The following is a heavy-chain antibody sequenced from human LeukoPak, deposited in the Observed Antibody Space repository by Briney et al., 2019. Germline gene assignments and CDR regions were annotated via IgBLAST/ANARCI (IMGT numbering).Heavy chain of an antibody. J-gene: IGHJ4*02. D-gene: IGHD2-2*01. CDR2: IRGSGGST. CDR1: GFTFSSYA. Sequence: GGSLRLSCAASGFTFSSYAMSWVRQAPGKGLEWVSAIRGSGGSTYYADSVKGRFTISRDNSKNTLYLQMNSLRAEDTAVYYCAKTYYCSSTSCYPLHWGQGTLVTVSS. V-gene: IGHV3-23*01. CDR3: AKTYYCSSTSCYPLH.